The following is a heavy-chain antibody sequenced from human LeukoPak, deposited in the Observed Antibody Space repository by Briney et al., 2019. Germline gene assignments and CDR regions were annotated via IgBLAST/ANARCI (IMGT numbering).Heavy chain of an antibody. CDR1: GYTFPSYD. CDR3: ARGFYCTSTSCYAQYFDC. V-gene: IGHV1-8*01. D-gene: IGHD2-2*01. J-gene: IGHJ4*02. CDR2: MNSNSGNT. Sequence: ASVKVSRKSCGYTFPSYDINWVRQATGQELEWMGWMNSNSGNTGYAQKFQGRVNMTRNTDTSTAYMELSSLRSEDTAVYYCARGFYCTSTSCYAQYFDCWGQGALVTVSS.